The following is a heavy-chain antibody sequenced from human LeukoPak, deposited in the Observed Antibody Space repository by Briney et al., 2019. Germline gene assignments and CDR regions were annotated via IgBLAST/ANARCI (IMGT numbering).Heavy chain of an antibody. CDR2: IYYSGST. J-gene: IGHJ5*02. D-gene: IGHD3-22*01. CDR1: GGSISSSSYY. CDR3: ASGGSPYYYDSSGCYPRPFDP. V-gene: IGHV4-39*01. Sequence: PSETLSLTCTVSGGSISSSSYYWGWIRQPPGKGLEWIGSIYYSGSTYYNPSLKSRVTISVDTSRNQFSLKLSSVTAADTAVYYCASGGSPYYYDSSGCYPRPFDPWGQGTLVTVSS.